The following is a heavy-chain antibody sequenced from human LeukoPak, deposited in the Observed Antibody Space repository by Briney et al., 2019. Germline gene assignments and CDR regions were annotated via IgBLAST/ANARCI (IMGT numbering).Heavy chain of an antibody. D-gene: IGHD6-19*01. CDR3: AREEQWLAYYYYYGMDV. CDR1: GYTFTSYY. V-gene: IGHV1-46*01. Sequence: GASVKVSCKASGYTFTSYYMHWVRQAPGQGLEWMGIINPSGGSTSYAQKFQGRVTMTRDTSTSTVYMELSSLRSEDTAVYYCAREEQWLAYYYYYGMDVWGQGTTVTVSS. CDR2: INPSGGST. J-gene: IGHJ6*02.